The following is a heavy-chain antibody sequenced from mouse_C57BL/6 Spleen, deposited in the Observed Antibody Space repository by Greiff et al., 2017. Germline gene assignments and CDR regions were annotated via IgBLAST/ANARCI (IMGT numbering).Heavy chain of an antibody. V-gene: IGHV1-15*01. Sequence: QVQLQQSGAELVRPGASVTLSCKASGYTFTDYEMHRVKQTPVHGLEWIGAIDPETGGNAYNQKFKGKAILTADKSSSTAYMELRSLTSEDSAVYYCTRSGEDYAMDYWGQGTSVTVSS. D-gene: IGHD3-1*01. J-gene: IGHJ4*01. CDR3: TRSGEDYAMDY. CDR2: IDPETGGN. CDR1: GYTFTDYE.